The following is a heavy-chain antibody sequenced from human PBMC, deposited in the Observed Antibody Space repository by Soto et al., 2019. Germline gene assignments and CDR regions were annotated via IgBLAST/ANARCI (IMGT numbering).Heavy chain of an antibody. J-gene: IGHJ6*02. V-gene: IGHV1-3*01. D-gene: IGHD3-3*01. CDR1: GYTFTSYA. Sequence: ASVKVSCKASGYTFTSYAMHWVRQAPGQRLEWMGWINAGNGNTKYSQKFQGRVTITRDTSASTAYMELSSLRSEDTAVYYCARGPHYDFWSGYLSPDYYYGMDVWGQGTTVTVSS. CDR3: ARGPHYDFWSGYLSPDYYYGMDV. CDR2: INAGNGNT.